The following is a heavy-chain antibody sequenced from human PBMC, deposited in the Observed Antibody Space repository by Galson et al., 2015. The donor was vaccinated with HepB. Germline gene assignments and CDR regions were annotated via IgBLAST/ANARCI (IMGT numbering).Heavy chain of an antibody. CDR3: ASPMSGSDALTLSFDG. V-gene: IGHV1-69*06. CDR1: GGTFSNYA. CDR2: IIPIFGTT. Sequence: SVKVSCKASGGTFSNYAITWVRQAPGQGLEWMGGIIPIFGTTDYAQKFQGRLTITSDRSTRTAYMELSSLRFEDTAVYYCASPMSGSDALTLSFDGGGQGTLVTVSS. J-gene: IGHJ4*02. D-gene: IGHD1-26*01.